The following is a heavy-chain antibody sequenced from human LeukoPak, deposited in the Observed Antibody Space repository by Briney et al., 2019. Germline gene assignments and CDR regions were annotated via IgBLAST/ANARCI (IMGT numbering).Heavy chain of an antibody. V-gene: IGHV4-39*01. D-gene: IGHD3-22*01. CDR1: GGSIISSSYY. J-gene: IGHJ4*02. CDR2: IYFSGSP. CDR3: TGLLHDSRGYYYFDY. Sequence: PSETLSLTCTVSGGSIISSSYYWGWIRQPPGKGLEWIGSIYFSGSPYHNPSLKSRVTMSVDTSKNQLSLKLSSVTAADTAVYFCTGLLHDSRGYYYFDYWGQGTLATVSS.